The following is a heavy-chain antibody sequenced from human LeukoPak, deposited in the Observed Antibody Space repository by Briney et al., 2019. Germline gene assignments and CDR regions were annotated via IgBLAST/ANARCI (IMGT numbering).Heavy chain of an antibody. CDR1: GFTFSSYW. D-gene: IGHD2-15*01. Sequence: GGSLRLSCVASGFTFSSYWMSWVRQAPGKGLEWVSSISRDGSYIHYADSVKGRFTISRDNAKQSLYLQMSSLRAEDTAVYYCARHEGYSFDYWGQGTLVTVSS. V-gene: IGHV3-21*01. CDR2: ISRDGSYI. CDR3: ARHEGYSFDY. J-gene: IGHJ4*02.